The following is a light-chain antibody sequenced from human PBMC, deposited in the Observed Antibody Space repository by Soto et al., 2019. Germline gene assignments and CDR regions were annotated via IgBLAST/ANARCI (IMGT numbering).Light chain of an antibody. CDR1: SSDVGGYNY. V-gene: IGLV2-14*03. CDR2: GVS. CDR3: SSYTSSSTLYV. Sequence: QSALTQPASLSGSPGQSITISCTGTSSDVGGYNYVSWYQQHPGKAPRLMIYGVSNRPLGVSYRFSGSKSGNTASLTISGLQAEDEADYYCSSYTSSSTLYVFGTGTKVTVL. J-gene: IGLJ1*01.